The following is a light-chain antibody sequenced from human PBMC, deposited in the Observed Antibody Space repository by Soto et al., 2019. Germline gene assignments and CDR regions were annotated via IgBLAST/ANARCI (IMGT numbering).Light chain of an antibody. J-gene: IGKJ1*01. CDR2: KAS. V-gene: IGKV1-5*03. Sequence: DIQMTQSPSTLSASVGDRVTITCRASQSISSWLAWYQQKPGKAPKLLLYKASSFESGVPSRFSGSGSGTEFTLTISSLQPDDFATYYCQQYNSYSTFGHGTKVEIK. CDR3: QQYNSYST. CDR1: QSISSW.